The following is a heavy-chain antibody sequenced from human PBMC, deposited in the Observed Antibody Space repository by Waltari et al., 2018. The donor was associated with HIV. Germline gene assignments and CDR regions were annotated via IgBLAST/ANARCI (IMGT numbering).Heavy chain of an antibody. D-gene: IGHD4-4*01. CDR1: GGSVSSGSYY. CDR3: AREDGSNSGYFQH. Sequence: QVQLQESGPGLVKPSETMSLTCTVAGGSVSSGSYYWSWIRHHPGKGLEWIGYIYHSGTTTHNPPLRRRVAISVATSKSHFSLKLTSVTAADPAVYYCAREDGSNSGYFQHWGQGTLVTVAS. CDR2: IYHSGTT. J-gene: IGHJ1*01. V-gene: IGHV4-61*03.